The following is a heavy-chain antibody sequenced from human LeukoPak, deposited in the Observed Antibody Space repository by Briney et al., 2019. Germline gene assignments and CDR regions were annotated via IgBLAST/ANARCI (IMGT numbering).Heavy chain of an antibody. J-gene: IGHJ6*02. V-gene: IGHV3-11*04. D-gene: IGHD3-10*01. CDR1: GFTFSDYY. CDR2: ISSSGSTI. Sequence: GGSLRLSCAASGFTFSDYYMSWIRQAPGKGLEWVSYISSSGSTIYYADSVKGRFTISRDNAKNSLYLQMNSLRDEDTAVYYCARAYESWYYGSGSYYGYYYGMDVWGQGTTVTVSS. CDR3: ARAYESWYYGSGSYYGYYYGMDV.